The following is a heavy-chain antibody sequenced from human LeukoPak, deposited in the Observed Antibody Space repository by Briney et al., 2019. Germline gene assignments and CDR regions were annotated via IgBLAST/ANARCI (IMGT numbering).Heavy chain of an antibody. V-gene: IGHV4-4*07. CDR1: GEPLGTFY. Sequence: SETLSLTCTVSGEPLGTFYWSWIRQPAGQGLEYIGRIHTNGYTNYKPSLNSRVTTSVDSSKNQFSLTLRSVTATDTAIYYCARAHSGLYLDSWGQGTLVTVSS. J-gene: IGHJ4*02. CDR3: ARAHSGLYLDS. D-gene: IGHD2-15*01. CDR2: IHTNGYT.